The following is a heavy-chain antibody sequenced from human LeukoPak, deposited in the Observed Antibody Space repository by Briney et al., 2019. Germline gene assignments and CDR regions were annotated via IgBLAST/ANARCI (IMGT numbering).Heavy chain of an antibody. CDR2: ISGNGGST. CDR3: AKERDYYDSSGYYNGGVDP. J-gene: IGHJ5*02. D-gene: IGHD3-22*01. CDR1: GFTFSSYA. Sequence: PGGSLRLSCAASGFTFSSYAMSWVRQAPGKGLEWVSAISGNGGSTYYADSVKGRFTISRDNSKNTLYLQMNSLRAEDTAVYYCAKERDYYDSSGYYNGGVDPWGQGTLVTVSS. V-gene: IGHV3-23*01.